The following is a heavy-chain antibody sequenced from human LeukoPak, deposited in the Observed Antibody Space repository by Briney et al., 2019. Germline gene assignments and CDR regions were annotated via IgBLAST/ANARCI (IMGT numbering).Heavy chain of an antibody. V-gene: IGHV1-69*05. J-gene: IGHJ3*02. Sequence: SVKVSCKASGGTFSSYAISWVRQAPGQGLEWMGGIIPIFGTANYAQKFQGRVTITTDESASTAYMELSSLRSEDTAVYYCARAGWGEMATINDGAFDIWGQGTMVTVSS. CDR2: IIPIFGTA. CDR1: GGTFSSYA. D-gene: IGHD5-24*01. CDR3: ARAGWGEMATINDGAFDI.